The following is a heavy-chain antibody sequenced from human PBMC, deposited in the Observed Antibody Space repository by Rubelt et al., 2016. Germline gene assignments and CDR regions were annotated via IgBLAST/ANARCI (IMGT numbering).Heavy chain of an antibody. D-gene: IGHD2-15*01. V-gene: IGHV4-59*01. CDR2: IYYSGST. J-gene: IGHJ1*01. Sequence: QVQLQESGPGLVKPSETLSLTCTVSGGSISSYYWSWIRQPPGKGLEWIGYIYYSGSTNYNPSLKSRVTISVDTSKNQFSLKLSSVTPADTAVYYCAREGYCSGGSCYFEYFQHWGQGTLVTVSS. CDR3: AREGYCSGGSCYFEYFQH. CDR1: GGSISSYY.